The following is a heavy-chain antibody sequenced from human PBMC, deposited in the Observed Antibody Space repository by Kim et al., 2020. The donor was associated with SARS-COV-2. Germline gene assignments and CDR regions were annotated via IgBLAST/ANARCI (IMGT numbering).Heavy chain of an antibody. J-gene: IGHJ4*02. CDR3: ARGRLELPK. CDR1: GGSISGYY. D-gene: IGHD1-7*01. Sequence: SETLSLTCTVSGGSISGYYWSWIRQPPGKGLESIGYIYYSGSTNYNPSLKSRVTISVDTSRNQFSLKLTSVTAADTAVYYCARGRLELPKWGQGTLVTVSS. CDR2: IYYSGST. V-gene: IGHV4-59*01.